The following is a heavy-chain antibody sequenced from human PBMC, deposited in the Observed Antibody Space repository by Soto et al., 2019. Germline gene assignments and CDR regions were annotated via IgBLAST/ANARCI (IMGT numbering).Heavy chain of an antibody. CDR1: GGSISTSNW. Sequence: QVQLQESGPGLVKPSETLSLTCAVSGGSISTSNWWSWVRQPPEKGLDWIGEIYHTGTTNYNPSFKSRVTISVDTSKNHLSLKLSSVTAADTAVYYCARGIRTWGEYVYNSFDPWGQGTLVTVSS. J-gene: IGHJ5*02. CDR3: ARGIRTWGEYVYNSFDP. V-gene: IGHV4-4*02. D-gene: IGHD3-16*01. CDR2: IYHTGTT.